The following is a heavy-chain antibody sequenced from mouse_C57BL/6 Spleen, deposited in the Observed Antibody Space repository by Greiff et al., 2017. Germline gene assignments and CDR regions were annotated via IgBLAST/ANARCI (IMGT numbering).Heavy chain of an antibody. CDR2: INPYNGGT. CDR3: ARERDDHDRGLAY. Sequence: VQLQQSGPELVNPGDSVKISCKASGYSFTGYLMKWVMQSHGKSLEWIGRINPYNGGTFYNQKFKGKATLTVDKSSSTAHMELRSLTSEDSAVYYCARERDDHDRGLAYWGQGTLVTVSA. CDR1: GYSFTGYL. J-gene: IGHJ3*01. V-gene: IGHV1-20*01. D-gene: IGHD2-4*01.